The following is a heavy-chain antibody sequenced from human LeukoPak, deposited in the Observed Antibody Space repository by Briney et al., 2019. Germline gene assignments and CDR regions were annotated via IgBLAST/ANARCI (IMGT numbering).Heavy chain of an antibody. CDR3: ARVDGSYYYYYMDV. J-gene: IGHJ6*03. CDR1: GGSISSYY. CDR2: IYYSGST. D-gene: IGHD3-10*01. Sequence: SETLSLTCTVSGGSISSYYWSWIRQPPGKGLEWIGYIYYSGSTNYNPSLKSRVTISVDTSKNQFSLKLSSVTAADTAAYYRARVDGSYYYYYMDVWGKGTTVTVSS. V-gene: IGHV4-59*01.